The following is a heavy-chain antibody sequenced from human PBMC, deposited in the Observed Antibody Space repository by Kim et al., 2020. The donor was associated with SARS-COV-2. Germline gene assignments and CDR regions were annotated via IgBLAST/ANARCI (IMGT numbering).Heavy chain of an antibody. Sequence: AKKFQGRVTITRDTSISTAFMELSRLRSDDTAVYYCAISPFWSGFFPLFQHWGQGTLVTVSS. D-gene: IGHD3-3*01. V-gene: IGHV1-2*02. CDR3: AISPFWSGFFPLFQH. J-gene: IGHJ1*01.